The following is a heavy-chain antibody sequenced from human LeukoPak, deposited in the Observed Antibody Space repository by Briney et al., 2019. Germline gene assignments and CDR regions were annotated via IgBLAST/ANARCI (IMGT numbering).Heavy chain of an antibody. CDR2: ISGSGGST. J-gene: IGHJ4*02. D-gene: IGHD6-19*01. V-gene: IGHV3-23*01. CDR1: GFTFATYA. Sequence: GGSLRLSCTASGFTFATYAMSWVRQAPGKGLEWVSAISGSGGSTYYADSVKGRFTISRDNSKNTLYLQMNSLRAEDTAVYYCAKDITKQWLYGFDYWGQGTLVTVSS. CDR3: AKDITKQWLYGFDY.